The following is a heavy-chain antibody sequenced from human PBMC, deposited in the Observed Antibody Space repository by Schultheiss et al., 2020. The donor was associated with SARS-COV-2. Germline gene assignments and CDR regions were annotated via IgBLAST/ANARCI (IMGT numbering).Heavy chain of an antibody. CDR2: IYHSGST. CDR1: GGSISSSDC. V-gene: IGHV4-4*02. CDR3: ASLIGGLY. Sequence: SETLSLTCAVSGGSISSSDCWSWVRQPPGKGLEWIGKIYHSGSTNYNPSLKSRVTISVDTSKNQFSLKLSSVTAADTAVYYCASLIGGLYWGQGTLVTVSS. J-gene: IGHJ4*02.